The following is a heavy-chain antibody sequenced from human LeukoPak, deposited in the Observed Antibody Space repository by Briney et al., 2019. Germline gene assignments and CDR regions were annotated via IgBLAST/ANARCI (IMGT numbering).Heavy chain of an antibody. D-gene: IGHD6-13*01. J-gene: IGHJ4*02. Sequence: GGSLRLSCAASGFTFSSYWMHWVRQAPGKGLVWVSRINSDGSSTSYADSVKGRFTISRDNSKNTLYLQMNSLRAEDTAVYYCAKSDTPWGSWYYFDYWGQGTLVTVSS. CDR3: AKSDTPWGSWYYFDY. V-gene: IGHV3-74*01. CDR1: GFTFSSYW. CDR2: INSDGSST.